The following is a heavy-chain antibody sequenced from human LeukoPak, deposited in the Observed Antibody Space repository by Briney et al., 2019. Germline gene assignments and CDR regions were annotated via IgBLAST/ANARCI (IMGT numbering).Heavy chain of an antibody. CDR3: ARDIPSGYHDY. V-gene: IGHV4-59*12. CDR2: IYYSGST. D-gene: IGHD3-3*01. J-gene: IGHJ4*02. CDR1: GGSISSYY. Sequence: SSETLSLTCTVSGGSISSYYWSWIRQPPGKGLEWIGHIYYSGSTNYNPSLKSRVTISVDTSKNQFSLKLSSVTAADTAVYYCARDIPSGYHDYWGQGTLVTVSS.